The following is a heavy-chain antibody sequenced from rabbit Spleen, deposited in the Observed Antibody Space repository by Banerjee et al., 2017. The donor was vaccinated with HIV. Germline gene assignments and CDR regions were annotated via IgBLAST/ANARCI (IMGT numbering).Heavy chain of an antibody. CDR1: GFDFSSYG. D-gene: IGHD4-1*01. Sequence: EQLVESGGGLVQPGGSLKLSCKASGFDFSSYGVSWVRQAPGKGLEWIGFIDPVFGVTYYANWVNGRFTISSHNAQNTLFLLLNSLTAADTATYFCVREVAAKFNLWGQGTLVTVS. J-gene: IGHJ4*01. V-gene: IGHV1S47*01. CDR2: IDPVFGVT. CDR3: VREVAAKFNL.